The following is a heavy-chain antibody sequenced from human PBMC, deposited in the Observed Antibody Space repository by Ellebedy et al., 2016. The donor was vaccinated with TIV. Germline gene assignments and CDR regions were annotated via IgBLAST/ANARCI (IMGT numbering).Heavy chain of an antibody. V-gene: IGHV3-64D*06. J-gene: IGHJ4*02. CDR2: IVSNGDST. CDR3: VKAWGD. CDR1: GFTFSSYA. Sequence: GESLKISCSASGFTFSSYAMHWVRQAPGKGLEYISAIVSNGDSTYYANSVKGRFIISRDNSKHTLYLQMSSLRVEDTAMYYCVKAWGDWGQGTLVTVSS. D-gene: IGHD3-16*01.